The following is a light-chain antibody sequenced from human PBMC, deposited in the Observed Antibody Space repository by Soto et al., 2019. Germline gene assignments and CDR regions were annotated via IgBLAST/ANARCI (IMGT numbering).Light chain of an antibody. CDR3: QSYDSRLNGYV. CDR2: SSV. J-gene: IGLJ1*01. V-gene: IGLV1-40*01. Sequence: QSVLTQPPSVSGAPGQGVIISCTGSSPNIGAGYDVHWYQQLPRTAPKLLIYSSVNRPSGVPDRFSASKSGTSASLAITGLRPEDEADYYCQSYDSRLNGYVFGTGTKLTVL. CDR1: SPNIGAGYD.